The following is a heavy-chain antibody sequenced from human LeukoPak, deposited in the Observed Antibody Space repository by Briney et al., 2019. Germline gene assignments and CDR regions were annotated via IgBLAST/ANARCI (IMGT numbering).Heavy chain of an antibody. D-gene: IGHD2-2*01. CDR1: GGSISSYY. CDR3: ARALRYCSSTGCSNWFDP. Sequence: SETLSLTCTVSGGSISSYYWSWIRQPPGKGLEWIGYIYYSGSTNYNPPLKSRVTISVDTSKNQFSLKLSSVTAADTAVYYCARALRYCSSTGCSNWFDPWGQGTLVTVSS. J-gene: IGHJ5*02. CDR2: IYYSGST. V-gene: IGHV4-59*01.